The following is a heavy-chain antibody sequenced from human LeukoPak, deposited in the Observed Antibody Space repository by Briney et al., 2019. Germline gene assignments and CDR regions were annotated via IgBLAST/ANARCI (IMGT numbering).Heavy chain of an antibody. J-gene: IGHJ4*02. Sequence: ASVKVSCKASGYTFNGYYMQWVRQAPAQGLEWMGRINPNSGGTDSARKFQGRVTMTIDTSINTAYMELSSLTSDDTAVYYCARDRRGYSGYDMNWGQGTLVTVSS. CDR3: ARDRRGYSGYDMN. CDR1: GYTFNGYY. V-gene: IGHV1-2*06. D-gene: IGHD5-12*01. CDR2: INPNSGGT.